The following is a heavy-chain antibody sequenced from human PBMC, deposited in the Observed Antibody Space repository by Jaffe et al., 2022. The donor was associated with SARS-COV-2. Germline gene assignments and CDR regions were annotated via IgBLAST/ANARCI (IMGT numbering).Heavy chain of an antibody. J-gene: IGHJ4*02. V-gene: IGHV3-49*05. CDR2: IRSKAYGGTT. Sequence: EVQLVESGGGLVKPGRSLRLSCTASGFTFGDYAMSWFRQAPGKGLEWVGFIRSKAYGGTTEYAASVKGRFTISRDDSKSIAYLQMNSLKTEDTAVYYCTRAKTRYYDFWSGYFFDYWGQGTLVTVSS. CDR1: GFTFGDYA. D-gene: IGHD3-3*01. CDR3: TRAKTRYYDFWSGYFFDY.